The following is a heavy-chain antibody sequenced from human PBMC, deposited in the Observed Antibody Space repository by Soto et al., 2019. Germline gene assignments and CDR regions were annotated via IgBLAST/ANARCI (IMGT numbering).Heavy chain of an antibody. CDR1: CPTFTSYG. CDR3: ASRYDMMPKWFEP. Sequence: ASEEVSSTASCPTFTSYGISEVRQPPGQGLEWMGWISASNGDTNYPQKLQGRVTMTTDTSTSTAYMELRRLRSDETAVYYCASRYDMMPKWFEPWAQGSLV. V-gene: IGHV1-18*04. J-gene: IGHJ5*02. D-gene: IGHD3-9*01. CDR2: ISASNGDT.